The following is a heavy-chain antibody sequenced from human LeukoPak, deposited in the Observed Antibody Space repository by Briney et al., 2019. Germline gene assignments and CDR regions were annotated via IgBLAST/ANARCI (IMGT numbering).Heavy chain of an antibody. J-gene: IGHJ3*02. D-gene: IGHD1-26*01. V-gene: IGHV4-59*01. Sequence: KPSETLSLTCTVSGRSISNNYWSWLRQPPGKGLEWISYLYHNGNTNYNPSLKGRVTMSVDTSKNQFSLKLTSVTAADTAVYYCARDLPGSYYAFDIWGQGTMVSVSS. CDR3: ARDLPGSYYAFDI. CDR1: GRSISNNY. CDR2: LYHNGNT.